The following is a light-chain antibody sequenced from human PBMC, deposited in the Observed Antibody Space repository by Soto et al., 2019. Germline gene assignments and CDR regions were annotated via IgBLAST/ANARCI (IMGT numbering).Light chain of an antibody. CDR3: SSSAGGSNRV. Sequence: QSALAQPPSASRSPGQSVTISCTGTSSDVGAYNYVSWYQQHPGKAPKLMIYEVSKRPSGVPDRFSGSKSGNTASLTVSGLQADDEADYYCSSSAGGSNRVFGTGTKLTVL. CDR1: SSDVGAYNY. V-gene: IGLV2-8*02. J-gene: IGLJ1*01. CDR2: EVS.